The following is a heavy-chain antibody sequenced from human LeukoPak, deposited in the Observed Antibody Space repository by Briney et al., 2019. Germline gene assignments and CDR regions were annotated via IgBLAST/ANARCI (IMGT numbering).Heavy chain of an antibody. V-gene: IGHV1-69*13. CDR1: GGTFSSYA. D-gene: IGHD3-10*01. J-gene: IGHJ6*02. Sequence: GASVKVSCKASGGTFSSYAISWVRQAPGQGLEWMGGIIPIFGTANYAQKFQGRVTITADESTSTAYMELSSLRSEDTAVYYCARGPGFYYYYGMDVWGQGTTVTVSS. CDR2: IIPIFGTA. CDR3: ARGPGFYYYYGMDV.